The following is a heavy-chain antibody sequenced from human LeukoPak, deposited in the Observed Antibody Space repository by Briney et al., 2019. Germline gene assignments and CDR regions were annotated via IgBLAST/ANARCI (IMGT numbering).Heavy chain of an antibody. CDR2: IYPGDSDT. CDR1: GYSFTSYW. J-gene: IGHJ6*02. V-gene: IGHV5-51*01. Sequence: GESPKISRKGSGYSFTSYWIGWVRQMPGKGLEWMGIIYPGDSDTRYSPSFQGQVTISADKSISTAYLQWSSLKASDTAMYYCARSSTENYYYYGMDVWGQGTTVTVSS. D-gene: IGHD2-2*01. CDR3: ARSSTENYYYYGMDV.